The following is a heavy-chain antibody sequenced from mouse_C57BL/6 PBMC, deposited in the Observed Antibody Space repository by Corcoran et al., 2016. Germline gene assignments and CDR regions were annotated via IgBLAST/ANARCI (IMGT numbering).Heavy chain of an antibody. J-gene: IGHJ1*03. CDR1: GYTFTDYY. CDR3: ARLGDYGRDFDV. CDR2: INPNNGGT. V-gene: IGHV1-26*01. Sequence: EVQLQQSGPELVKPGASVKISCKASGYTFTDYYMNWVKQSHGKSLEWIGDINPNNGGTSYNQKFKGKATLTVDKSSSTAYMELRSLTSEDSAVYYCARLGDYGRDFDVWGTGTTVTVSS. D-gene: IGHD2-4*01.